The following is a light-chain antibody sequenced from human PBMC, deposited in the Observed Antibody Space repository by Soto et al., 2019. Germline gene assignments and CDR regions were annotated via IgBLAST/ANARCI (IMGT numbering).Light chain of an antibody. V-gene: IGLV2-18*02. CDR1: SSDVGLYNR. CDR2: EVR. J-gene: IGLJ2*01. Sequence: QSALTQSPSVSGSPGQSVTISCTGTSSDVGLYNRVSWYQQPPGTVPKLIIYEVRYRPSGVPDRFSGSKSGNTASLTISGLQAEDEADYYCASYTSSTTFIFGGWTKLTVL. CDR3: ASYTSSTTFI.